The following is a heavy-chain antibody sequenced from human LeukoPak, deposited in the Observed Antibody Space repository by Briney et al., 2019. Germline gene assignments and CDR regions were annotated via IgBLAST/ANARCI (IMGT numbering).Heavy chain of an antibody. J-gene: IGHJ4*02. Sequence: PGGSLRLSCAASGFTVSSNYMTWVRQAPGKGLEWVSVIYNSGSTYYADSVKGRFTISRDNSKNTLFLQMNSLRAEDTAVYYCARVRSYDPKRKVFDYWGQGILVTVSS. CDR1: GFTVSSNY. CDR2: IYNSGST. V-gene: IGHV3-53*01. CDR3: ARVRSYDPKRKVFDY. D-gene: IGHD3-3*01.